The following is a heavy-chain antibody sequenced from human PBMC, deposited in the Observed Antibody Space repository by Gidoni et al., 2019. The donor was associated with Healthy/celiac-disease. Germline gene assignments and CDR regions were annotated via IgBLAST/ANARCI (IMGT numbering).Heavy chain of an antibody. J-gene: IGHJ4*02. CDR2: IKSKTDGGTT. CDR3: TTDEDYDYVWGSYRGDY. CDR1: GFPFSNAW. V-gene: IGHV3-15*07. Sequence: EVQLVESGGGLVTPGGSLRLSCAASGFPFSNAWMNWVRQAPGKGLEWVGRIKSKTDGGTTDYAAPVKGRFTISRDDSKNTLYLQMNSLKTEDTAVYYCTTDEDYDYVWGSYRGDYWGQGTLVTVSS. D-gene: IGHD3-16*02.